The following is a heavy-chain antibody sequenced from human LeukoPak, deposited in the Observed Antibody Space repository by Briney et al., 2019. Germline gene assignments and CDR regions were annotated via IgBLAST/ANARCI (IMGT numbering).Heavy chain of an antibody. Sequence: GGSLRLSCAASGFTFSSYWMHWVRQAPGKGLVWVSRVNSDGSSTNYAYSVKGRFTIYSDNAHNTLFLQMNSLRADDTAGYYCARGPLIGGSKSWFDPWGQGTLVTVSS. CDR1: GFTFSSYW. CDR2: VNSDGSST. D-gene: IGHD7-27*01. CDR3: ARGPLIGGSKSWFDP. V-gene: IGHV3-74*01. J-gene: IGHJ5*02.